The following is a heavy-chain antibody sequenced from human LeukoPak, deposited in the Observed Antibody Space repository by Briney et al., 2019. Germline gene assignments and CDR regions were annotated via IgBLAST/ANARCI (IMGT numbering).Heavy chain of an antibody. V-gene: IGHV4-39*07. J-gene: IGHJ6*03. D-gene: IGHD1-14*01. CDR1: GGSISSSSYY. CDR2: ISYSGGP. Sequence: SETLSLTCTVSGGSISSSSYYWAWIRQPPGKGLEWIGSISYSGGPYYNPSLKSRVTISVDTSKNLFSLKLSSVTAADTAVYYCARAIDHYNYYMDVWDKGTTVTVSS. CDR3: ARAIDHYNYYMDV.